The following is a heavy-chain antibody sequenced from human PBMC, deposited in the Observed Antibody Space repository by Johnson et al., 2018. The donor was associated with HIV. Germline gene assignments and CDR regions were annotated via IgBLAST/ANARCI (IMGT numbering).Heavy chain of an antibody. J-gene: IGHJ3*02. CDR1: GFIFDDFG. Sequence: QVQLVESGGGVVRPGESLRLSCAASGFIFDDFGMNWVRHAPGKGLEWVSVFYSDSNTYSSDSVKGRFTISRDNSKNTLYLQMNSLRADDTAVYYCARAKSIAIRGGAFDIWGQGTMVTVSS. CDR2: FYSDSNT. V-gene: IGHV3-NL1*01. D-gene: IGHD6-6*01. CDR3: ARAKSIAIRGGAFDI.